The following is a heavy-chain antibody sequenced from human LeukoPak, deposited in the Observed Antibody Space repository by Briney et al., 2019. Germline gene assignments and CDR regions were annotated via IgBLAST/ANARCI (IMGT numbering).Heavy chain of an antibody. D-gene: IGHD2-8*01. J-gene: IGHJ4*02. CDR1: GGSISSYY. Sequence: SETLSLTCTVSGGSISSYYWSWIRQPPGKGLEWIGYISYNGNTNHNPSLKSRVTISVDTSKNQFSLKLSSVTAADTAVYYCARDPECTNGVCSDYWGQGTLVTVSS. CDR3: ARDPECTNGVCSDY. CDR2: ISYNGNT. V-gene: IGHV4-59*01.